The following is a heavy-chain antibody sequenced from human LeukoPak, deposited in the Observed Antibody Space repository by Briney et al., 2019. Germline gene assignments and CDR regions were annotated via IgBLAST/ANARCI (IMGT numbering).Heavy chain of an antibody. CDR2: ISYDGSNK. Sequence: GGSLRLSCAASVFTFSTYNMNWVRQAPGKGLEWVAVISYDGSNKYYADSVKGRFTISRDNSKNTLYLQMNSLRAEDTAVYYCAKDPMLHWGQGTLVTVSS. J-gene: IGHJ4*02. D-gene: IGHD3-10*02. V-gene: IGHV3-30*18. CDR3: AKDPMLH. CDR1: VFTFSTYN.